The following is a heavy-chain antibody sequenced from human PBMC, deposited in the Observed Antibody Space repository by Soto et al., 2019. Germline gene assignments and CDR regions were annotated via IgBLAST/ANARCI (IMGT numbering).Heavy chain of an antibody. Sequence: SETLSLTCAVYGGSFSGYYWSWIRQPPGKGLEWIGEINHSGSTNYNPSLKSRVTISVDTSKNQFSLKLSSVTAADTAVYYCARELAARHRSYFDYWGQGTLVTVS. CDR1: GGSFSGYY. CDR3: ARELAARHRSYFDY. V-gene: IGHV4-34*01. D-gene: IGHD6-6*01. J-gene: IGHJ4*02. CDR2: INHSGST.